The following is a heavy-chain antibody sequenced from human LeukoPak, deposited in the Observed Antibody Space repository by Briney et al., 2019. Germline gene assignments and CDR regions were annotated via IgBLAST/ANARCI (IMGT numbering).Heavy chain of an antibody. CDR2: ISSSGSTI. Sequence: GGSLRLSCAASGVTCSSYEMNWVRQAPGKGLEWVSYISSSGSTIYYADSVKGRFTISRDNAKNSLYLHMNSLRAEDTAVYYCARDYGGSSPFDYWGQGTLVTVSS. V-gene: IGHV3-48*03. CDR3: ARDYGGSSPFDY. J-gene: IGHJ4*02. CDR1: GVTCSSYE. D-gene: IGHD4-23*01.